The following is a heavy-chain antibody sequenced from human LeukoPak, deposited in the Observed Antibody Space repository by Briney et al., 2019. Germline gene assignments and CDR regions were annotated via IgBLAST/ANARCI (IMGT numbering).Heavy chain of an antibody. CDR2: IGTSSSYI. V-gene: IGHV3-21*01. CDR1: GFTFSTYN. J-gene: IGHJ5*02. Sequence: GGSLRLSCAVSGFTFSTYNIHWVRQAPGKGLEWVSSIGTSSSYIYYADSVKGRFTISRDNAKNSLYLQMNSLRAEDTAVYYCTRDPYSYGSNWFDPWGQGTLVTVSS. CDR3: TRDPYSYGSNWFDP. D-gene: IGHD5-18*01.